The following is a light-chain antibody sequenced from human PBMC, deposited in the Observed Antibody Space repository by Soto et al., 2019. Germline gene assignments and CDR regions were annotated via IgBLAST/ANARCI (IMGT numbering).Light chain of an antibody. J-gene: IGKJ4*01. CDR3: QQRSNSPLLT. CDR1: QSVSSN. CDR2: DAS. Sequence: EIVWTHSPGTLSFAPGGIATLSSRASQSVSSNLAWYQHKPGQAPRLLIYDASNRATGIPGRFSGSGSGTEFTLTISSLEAEDFAVYYCQQRSNSPLLTFGGGTKVDIK. V-gene: IGKV3-11*01.